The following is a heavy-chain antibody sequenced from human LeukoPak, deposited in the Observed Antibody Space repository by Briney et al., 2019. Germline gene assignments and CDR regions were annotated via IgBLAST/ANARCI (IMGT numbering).Heavy chain of an antibody. D-gene: IGHD6-13*01. V-gene: IGHV1-2*02. CDR3: AREGIAAAGTRWFDP. CDR2: IRPNSGGT. J-gene: IGHJ5*02. CDR1: GYTFAAYY. Sequence: GASVKVSCKASGYTFAAYYMYWVRQAPGQGLEWMGWIRPNSGGTNYTQKFQGRVTMTRDTSINTAYMELSRLRSDDTAVYYCAREGIAAAGTRWFDPWGQGTLVTVSS.